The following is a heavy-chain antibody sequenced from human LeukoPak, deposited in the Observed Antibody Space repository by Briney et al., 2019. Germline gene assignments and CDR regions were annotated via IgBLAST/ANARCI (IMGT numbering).Heavy chain of an antibody. V-gene: IGHV3-23*01. J-gene: IGHJ4*02. Sequence: PGGSLRLSCAASGFTFRSYAMSWVRQAPGKGLEWVSVISGSGSSTDYADSVKGRFTISRDNPKSTLYLQMNSLRAEDTAVYYCARDFMYSISCAGCWGQGTLVTVSS. CDR1: GFTFRSYA. CDR3: ARDFMYSISCAGC. D-gene: IGHD6-13*01. CDR2: ISGSGSST.